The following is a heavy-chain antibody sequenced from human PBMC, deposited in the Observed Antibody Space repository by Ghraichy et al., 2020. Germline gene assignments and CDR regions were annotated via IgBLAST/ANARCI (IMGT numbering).Heavy chain of an antibody. D-gene: IGHD4-17*01. V-gene: IGHV3-23*01. CDR1: GFTFSSYA. Sequence: GESLNISCAASGFTFSSYAMSWVRQAPGKGLEWVSAISGSGGSTYYADSVKGRFTISRDNSKNTLYLQMNSLRAEDTAVYYCAKGPLRPLNWFDPWGQGTLVTVSS. CDR3: AKGPLRPLNWFDP. J-gene: IGHJ5*02. CDR2: ISGSGGST.